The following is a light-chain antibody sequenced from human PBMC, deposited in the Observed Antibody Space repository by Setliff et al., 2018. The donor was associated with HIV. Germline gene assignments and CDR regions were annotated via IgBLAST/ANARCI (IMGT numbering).Light chain of an antibody. CDR2: ANS. V-gene: IGLV1-40*01. CDR3: QSFDSSLNGYV. CDR1: SSTIVAVYD. Sequence: SVLTQPPSVSGAPGQRVTISCTGSSSTIVAVYDVHWYQQFPGTAPKVLIYANSNRPSGVPDRFSGSKSGTSASLAITGLQAEDEADYFCQSFDSSLNGYVFGTGTKVTVL. J-gene: IGLJ1*01.